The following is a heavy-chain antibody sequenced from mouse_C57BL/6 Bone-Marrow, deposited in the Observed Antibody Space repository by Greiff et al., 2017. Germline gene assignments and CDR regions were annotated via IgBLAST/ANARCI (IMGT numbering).Heavy chain of an antibody. V-gene: IGHV2-9-1*01. CDR1: GFSFTSYA. CDR3: ARNKDCSNHSSMDY. D-gene: IGHD2-5*01. CDR2: IWTGGGT. Sequence: QVQLKESGPGLVAPSQSLSITCTVSGFSFTSYAISWVRQPPGKGLEWLGEIWTGGGTNYNSALKSRLSTSKDNSKSQVFLKMNSLQTDDTARYYCARNKDCSNHSSMDYWGQGTSVTVSS. J-gene: IGHJ4*01.